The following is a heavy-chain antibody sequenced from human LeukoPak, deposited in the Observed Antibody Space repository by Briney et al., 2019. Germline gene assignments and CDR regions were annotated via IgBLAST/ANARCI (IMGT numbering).Heavy chain of an antibody. J-gene: IGHJ4*02. CDR1: GFTFSSYA. CDR3: ARGGGPPVYYFDY. CDR2: ISSSSSYI. D-gene: IGHD3-16*01. V-gene: IGHV3-21*01. Sequence: PGRSLRLSCAASGFTFSSYAMHWVRQAPGKGLEWVSSISSSSSYIYYADSVKGRFTISRDNAKNSLYLQMNSLRAEDTAVYYCARGGGPPVYYFDYWGQGTLVTVSS.